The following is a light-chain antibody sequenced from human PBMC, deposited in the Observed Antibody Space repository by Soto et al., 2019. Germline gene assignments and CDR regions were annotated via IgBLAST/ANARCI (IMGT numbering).Light chain of an antibody. CDR2: GVT. Sequence: ALTQPPSASGSPGQSITISCTGTSSDVGGFNYVSWHQQHPGKAPKVIIYGVTKRPSGVPDRFSGSKSANTASLTVSGLQAEDEADYYCSSYAGSNNPLFVFGTGTKVTVL. CDR3: SSYAGSNNPLFV. J-gene: IGLJ1*01. CDR1: SSDVGGFNY. V-gene: IGLV2-8*01.